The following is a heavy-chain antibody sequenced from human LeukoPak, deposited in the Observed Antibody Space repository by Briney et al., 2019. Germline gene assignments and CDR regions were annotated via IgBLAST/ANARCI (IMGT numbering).Heavy chain of an antibody. V-gene: IGHV4-30-4*01. D-gene: IGHD2-21*01. CDR3: ARDFVRNYYYYGMDV. J-gene: IGHJ6*02. CDR1: GGSMSSGDYY. CDR2: IYYSGKT. Sequence: SQTLSLTCTVSGGSMSSGDYYWSWIRQPPGKGLEWIGYIYYSGKTYYNPSLKSRLTISIDTSKNQFSLKLSSVTAADTAVYYCARDFVRNYYYYGMDVWGQGTTVIVSS.